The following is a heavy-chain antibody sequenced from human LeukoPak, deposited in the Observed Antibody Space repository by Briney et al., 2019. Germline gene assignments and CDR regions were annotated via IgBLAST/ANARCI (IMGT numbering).Heavy chain of an antibody. CDR1: GFTFSDYH. CDR2: ISSSSDYT. Sequence: GGSLRLSCAASGFTFSDYHMSWIRQAPGKGLEWVSYISSSSDYTHYADSVKGRFTISRDNAKKSLYLQMNSLRAEDTAVYYCARETEMANLDYWGQGTLVTVSS. D-gene: IGHD5-24*01. J-gene: IGHJ4*02. V-gene: IGHV3-11*06. CDR3: ARETEMANLDY.